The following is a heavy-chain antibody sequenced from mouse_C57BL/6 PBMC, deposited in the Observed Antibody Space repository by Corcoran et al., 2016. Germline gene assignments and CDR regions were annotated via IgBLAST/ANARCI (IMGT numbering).Heavy chain of an antibody. CDR2: INTYSGVP. Sequence: QIQLVQSGPELKKPGETVKISCKASGYTFTTYGMSWVKQAPGKGLKWMGWINTYSGVPTYADDFKGRFAFSLETSASTAYLQINNLKNEDTATYFCARIWGTAQASYYFDYWGQGTTLTVSS. CDR1: GYTFTTYG. CDR3: ARIWGTAQASYYFDY. V-gene: IGHV9-3*01. D-gene: IGHD3-2*02. J-gene: IGHJ2*01.